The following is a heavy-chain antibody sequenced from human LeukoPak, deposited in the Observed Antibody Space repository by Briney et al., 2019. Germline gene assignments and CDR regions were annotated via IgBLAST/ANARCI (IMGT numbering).Heavy chain of an antibody. Sequence: GGSLRLSCAVSGFTFSRYWMSWVRQAPGKGLEWVANINQDGSEKYYADSVKGRFTISRDNAKSSLYLHMNSVRDEDTAVYYCARGDSPCDYWGQGTLVTVSS. V-gene: IGHV3-7*05. D-gene: IGHD3-22*01. CDR1: GFTFSRYW. CDR2: INQDGSEK. CDR3: ARGDSPCDY. J-gene: IGHJ4*02.